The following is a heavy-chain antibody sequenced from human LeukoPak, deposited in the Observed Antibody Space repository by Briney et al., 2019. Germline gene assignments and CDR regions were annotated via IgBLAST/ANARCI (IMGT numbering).Heavy chain of an antibody. Sequence: PGGSLRLSCAASGFTFSSYAMHWVRQAPGKGLEWVAVISYDGSNKYYADSVKGRFTISRDNAKNSLYLQMNSLRAEDTAVYYCARDSVAAAGRPFDYWGQGTLVTVSS. CDR3: ARDSVAAAGRPFDY. D-gene: IGHD6-13*01. J-gene: IGHJ4*02. CDR2: ISYDGSNK. CDR1: GFTFSSYA. V-gene: IGHV3-30-3*01.